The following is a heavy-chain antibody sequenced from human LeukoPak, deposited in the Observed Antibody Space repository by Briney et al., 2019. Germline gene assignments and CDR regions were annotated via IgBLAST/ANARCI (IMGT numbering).Heavy chain of an antibody. J-gene: IGHJ3*02. Sequence: ASVKVSCKASGYTFTSYGISWVRQAPGQGLEWMGWISAYNGNTNYAQKLQGRVTMTTDTSTSTAYMELRSLRSDDTAVYYCARITWGDYGGIPDAFDIWGQGTMVTVSS. CDR3: ARITWGDYGGIPDAFDI. V-gene: IGHV1-18*01. D-gene: IGHD4-23*01. CDR2: ISAYNGNT. CDR1: GYTFTSYG.